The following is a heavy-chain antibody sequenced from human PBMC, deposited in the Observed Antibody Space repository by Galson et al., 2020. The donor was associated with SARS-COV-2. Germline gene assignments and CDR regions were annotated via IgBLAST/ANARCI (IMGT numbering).Heavy chain of an antibody. CDR2: ISGSGDST. CDR3: AKRGDCTCVSCYSGTASRFDC. Sequence: GESLKISCAASGITFSSYAMIWVRQAPGKGLEWVSTISGSGDSTYYTESVKGRFTISRDNSKNTLYLQMNSLRAEDTAVYFCAKRGDCTCVSCYSGTASRFDCWGQGTLVTVSS. CDR1: GITFSSYA. J-gene: IGHJ4*02. V-gene: IGHV3-23*01. D-gene: IGHD2-15*01.